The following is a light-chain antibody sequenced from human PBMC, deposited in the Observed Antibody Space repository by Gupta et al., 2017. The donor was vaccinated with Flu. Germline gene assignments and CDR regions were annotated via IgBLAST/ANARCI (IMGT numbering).Light chain of an antibody. CDR3: QSYDTRVSRFWL. V-gene: IGLV1-40*01. CDR1: ASNIGAGYD. CDR2: EKS. J-gene: IGLJ3*02. Sequence: QSVLTQPPSVSGAPGQRVTISCTGSASNIGAGYDRHWYQHLPGRAPKLVIYEKSKRPSGVPDRFSCATSGTSASLAITALQAEDEADYYCQSYDTRVSRFWLFGGGTKLTVL.